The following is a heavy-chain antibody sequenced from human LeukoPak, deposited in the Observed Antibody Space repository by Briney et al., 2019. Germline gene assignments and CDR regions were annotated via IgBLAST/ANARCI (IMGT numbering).Heavy chain of an antibody. Sequence: ASVKVSCKASGYMFNDYYLHWARQAPGQGLEWMGWINPNNGGIKYAQKFQGRVTMTRDTSITTAYMELSRLTSDDTAVYFCATDCGGDCYSRYWGQGTLVTVSS. V-gene: IGHV1-2*02. D-gene: IGHD2-21*02. CDR3: ATDCGGDCYSRY. CDR1: GYMFNDYY. CDR2: INPNNGGI. J-gene: IGHJ4*02.